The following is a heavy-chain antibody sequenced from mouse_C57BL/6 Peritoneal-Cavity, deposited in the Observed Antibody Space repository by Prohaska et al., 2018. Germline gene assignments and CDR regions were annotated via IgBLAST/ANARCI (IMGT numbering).Heavy chain of an antibody. J-gene: IGHJ4*01. CDR2: INTDSITI. V-gene: IGHV4-1*01. CDR1: GIDFSRYW. CDR3: ATGTDYYAMDY. Sequence: EVKLLQSGGGLVQPGVSLKLSCAASGIDFSRYWMSWVRRAPGKGLEWIGEINTDSITINYAPSLKDKFIISRDNAKNTLYLQMSKVRSEDTARYYCATGTDYYAMDYWGQGTSVTVSS. D-gene: IGHD4-1*01.